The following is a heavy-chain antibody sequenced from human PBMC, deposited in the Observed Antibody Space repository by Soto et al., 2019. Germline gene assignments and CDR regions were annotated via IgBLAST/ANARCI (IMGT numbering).Heavy chain of an antibody. Sequence: PSVTLSLTCAVSGDSISSSVWWTWVRQPPGKGLEWIGEVFHTGNTNYNPSLKSRVTMSVDKSTNEFSLKVTSVTAADTAIYYCARKAWVRFDYWGQGALVTVSS. J-gene: IGHJ4*02. D-gene: IGHD7-27*01. CDR3: ARKAWVRFDY. V-gene: IGHV4-4*02. CDR1: GDSISSSVW. CDR2: VFHTGNT.